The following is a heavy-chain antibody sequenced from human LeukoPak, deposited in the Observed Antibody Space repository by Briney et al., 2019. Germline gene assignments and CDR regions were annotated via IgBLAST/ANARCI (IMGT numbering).Heavy chain of an antibody. Sequence: ASVTVSCKASGYTFTSYGIIWVRQGPGQGLEWVGWFSGYNGNTNYAQKLQGRVTMTTDTSTSTAYMELRSLRSDDTALYYCARDAWSSRYYYDVPHFDYGGQGTLATVSS. CDR1: GYTFTSYG. CDR3: ARDAWSSRYYYDVPHFDY. CDR2: FSGYNGNT. D-gene: IGHD3-22*01. J-gene: IGHJ4*02. V-gene: IGHV1-18*01.